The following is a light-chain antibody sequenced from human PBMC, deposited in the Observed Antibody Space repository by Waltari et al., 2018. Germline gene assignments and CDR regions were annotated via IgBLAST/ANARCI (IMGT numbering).Light chain of an antibody. CDR1: SSAVGGYNY. Sequence: QSALTQPPSASGPPGQSVTISFTGTSSAVGGYNYVSWYQQHPGKAPKLMIYEVSKRPSGVPDRFSGSKSGNTASLTVSGLQAEDEADYYCSSYAGSNNLVFGGGTKLTVL. CDR2: EVS. J-gene: IGLJ2*01. V-gene: IGLV2-8*01. CDR3: SSYAGSNNLV.